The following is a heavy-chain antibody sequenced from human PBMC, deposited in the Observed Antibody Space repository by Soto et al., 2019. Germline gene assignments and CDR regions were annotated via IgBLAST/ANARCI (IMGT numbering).Heavy chain of an antibody. CDR2: IYSGGST. V-gene: IGHV3-53*01. J-gene: IGHJ4*02. CDR3: ASHIAAAKYYFDY. D-gene: IGHD6-13*01. CDR1: GFTVSSNY. Sequence: EVQLVESGGGLIQPGGSLRLSCAASGFTVSSNYMSWVRQPPGKGLEWVSVIYSGGSTYYADSVKGRFTISRDNSKNTLYLQMNSLRAEDTAVYYCASHIAAAKYYFDYWGQGTLVTVSS.